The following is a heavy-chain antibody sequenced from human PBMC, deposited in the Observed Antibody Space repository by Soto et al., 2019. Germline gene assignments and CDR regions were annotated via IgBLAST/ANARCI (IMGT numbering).Heavy chain of an antibody. D-gene: IGHD3-22*01. CDR2: IYSGGST. CDR1: GFPVSSNY. Sequence: EVQLVESGGGLIQPGGSLRLSCAASGFPVSSNYRSWVRQAPGKGLEWVSVIYSGGSTYYADSVKGRFTISRDNSKNTLYLQMNSLRAEDTAVYYCARDRVESGYPEYFQHWGQGTLVTVSS. J-gene: IGHJ1*01. CDR3: ARDRVESGYPEYFQH. V-gene: IGHV3-53*01.